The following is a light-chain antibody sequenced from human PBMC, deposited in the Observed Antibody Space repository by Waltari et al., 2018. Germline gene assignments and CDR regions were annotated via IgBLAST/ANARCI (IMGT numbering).Light chain of an antibody. V-gene: IGLV3-25*03. Sequence: SYELTQPPSVSVSQGQTARIPCSGDALPTQPAYWYQQKPGQAPVLVIYKDSERPSGIPERFSGSSSGTTVTLTISGVQAEDEADYYCQSADSSGTNVVFGGGTKLTVL. CDR1: ALPTQP. CDR2: KDS. J-gene: IGLJ2*01. CDR3: QSADSSGTNVV.